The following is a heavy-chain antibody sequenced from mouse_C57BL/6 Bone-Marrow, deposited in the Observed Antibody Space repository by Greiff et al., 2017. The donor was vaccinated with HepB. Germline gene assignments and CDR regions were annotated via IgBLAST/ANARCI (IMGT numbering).Heavy chain of an antibody. V-gene: IGHV5-4*01. CDR2: ISDGGSYT. CDR3: VTTWFAY. D-gene: IGHD1-1*01. CDR1: GFTFSSYA. Sequence: EVQLVESGGGLVKPGGSLKLSCAASGFTFSSYAMSWVRQTPEKRLEWVATISDGGSYTYYPDNVKGRFTISRDNAKNNLYLQMSHLKSEDTAMYYCVTTWFAYWGQGTLVTVSA. J-gene: IGHJ3*01.